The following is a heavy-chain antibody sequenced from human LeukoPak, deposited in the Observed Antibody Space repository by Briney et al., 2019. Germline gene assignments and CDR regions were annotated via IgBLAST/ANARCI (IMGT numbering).Heavy chain of an antibody. V-gene: IGHV3-64*01. D-gene: IGHD6-19*01. CDR1: GFTFSNYA. J-gene: IGHJ4*02. Sequence: GGSLRLSCAASGFTFSNYAMHWVRQAPGKGLEYVSAISSNGGSTYYGNSVKGRYTISRDNSKNTLYLQMGSLRAEDMAVYYCARAPVSSGWYYFDYWGQGTLITVSS. CDR2: ISSNGGST. CDR3: ARAPVSSGWYYFDY.